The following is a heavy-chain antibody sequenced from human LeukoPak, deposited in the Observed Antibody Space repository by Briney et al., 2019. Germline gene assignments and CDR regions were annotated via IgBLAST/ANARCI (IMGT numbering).Heavy chain of an antibody. Sequence: GGSLRLSCAASGFTFSSYAMSWVRQAPGKGLEWVSGITGSGGGTYYADPVKGRFTISRDSSSSTLFLQMKSLRAEDTATYYCAKEVAAGRKGIDYWGQGILVTVSS. J-gene: IGHJ4*02. CDR1: GFTFSSYA. CDR3: AKEVAAGRKGIDY. CDR2: ITGSGGGT. D-gene: IGHD6-6*01. V-gene: IGHV3-23*01.